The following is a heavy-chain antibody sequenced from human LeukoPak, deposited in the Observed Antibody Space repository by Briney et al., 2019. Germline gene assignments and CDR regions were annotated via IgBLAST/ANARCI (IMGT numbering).Heavy chain of an antibody. J-gene: IGHJ4*02. D-gene: IGHD1-26*01. Sequence: GGSLRLSCAASGFSFSSFGLHWVRQAPGKGLEAVTVFWYDGTTKHYAASVEGRFTISKDSSKKTLSLQMDNLSAEDTAVYFCARGIVGTRTNNHYYFDHWGQGTLITVSS. CDR3: ARGIVGTRTNNHYYFDH. CDR1: GFSFSSFG. V-gene: IGHV3-33*01. CDR2: FWYDGTTK.